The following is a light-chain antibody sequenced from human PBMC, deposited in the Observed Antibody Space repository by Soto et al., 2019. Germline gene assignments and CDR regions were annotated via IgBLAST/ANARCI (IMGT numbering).Light chain of an antibody. CDR2: GVT. J-gene: IGLJ1*01. V-gene: IGLV2-14*03. Sequence: QSALTQPASVSGSPGQSITISCTESSSDVGHSNHVSWYQQHPGKAPKLIIYGVTNRPSGISNRFSGSKSGSTASLTISGLQPEDEADYYCNSYTISTTYVFGTGTKVTVL. CDR1: SSDVGHSNH. CDR3: NSYTISTTYV.